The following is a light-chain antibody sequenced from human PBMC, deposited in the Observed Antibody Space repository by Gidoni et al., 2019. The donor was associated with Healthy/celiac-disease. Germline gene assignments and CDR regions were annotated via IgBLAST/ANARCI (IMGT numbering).Light chain of an antibody. CDR2: DAS. V-gene: IGKV3-11*01. J-gene: IGKJ4*01. Sequence: EIVLTQSPATMSLSPGERATLSCRASQSVSSYLAWYQQKPGKAPRLLIYDASNRATGIPARFSGIGSGTDFTLTISSLEPEDFAVYYCQQRSNWPLTFXGXTKVEIK. CDR1: QSVSSY. CDR3: QQRSNWPLT.